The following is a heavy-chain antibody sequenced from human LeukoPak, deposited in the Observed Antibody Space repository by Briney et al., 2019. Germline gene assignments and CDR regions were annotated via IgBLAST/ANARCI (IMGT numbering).Heavy chain of an antibody. J-gene: IGHJ4*02. D-gene: IGHD6-13*01. V-gene: IGHV4-4*07. CDR2: IYTSGST. CDR3: ARQQLVLKYFDY. Sequence: SETLSLTCTVPGGSINTYYWSWIRQPAGKGLEYIGRIYTSGSTNYSPSLKSRVTMSVDTSKNQFSLKLTSVTAADTAVYYCARQQLVLKYFDYWGQGTLVTVSS. CDR1: GGSINTYY.